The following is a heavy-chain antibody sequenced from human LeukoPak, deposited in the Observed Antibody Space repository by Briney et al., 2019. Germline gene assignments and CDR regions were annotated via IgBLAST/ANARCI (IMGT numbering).Heavy chain of an antibody. J-gene: IGHJ5*02. CDR1: GGSVSSSSYY. CDR3: ARITSNCFDP. V-gene: IGHV4-39*01. CDR2: IYYSGST. D-gene: IGHD3-16*01. Sequence: SETLSLTCTVSGGSVSSSSYYWGWIRQPPGKGLEWIGSIYYSGSTYYNPSLKSRVTISVDTSKSQFSLRLNSVTATDTAVYYCARITSNCFDPWGQGNLVTVSS.